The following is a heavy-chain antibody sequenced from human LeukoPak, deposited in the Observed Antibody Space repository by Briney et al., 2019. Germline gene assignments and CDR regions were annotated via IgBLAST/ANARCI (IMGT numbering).Heavy chain of an antibody. D-gene: IGHD6-13*01. V-gene: IGHV4-39*01. CDR1: GGSISSSSYY. J-gene: IGHJ4*02. CDR3: ARGQQLVNGFDY. CDR2: IYYSGST. Sequence: PSETLSLTCTVSGGSISSSSYYWGWIRQPPGKGLEWIGSIYYSGSTYYNPALKSRFTISVDTSKNQFSLKLSSVTAADTAVYYCARGQQLVNGFDYWGQGTLVTVSS.